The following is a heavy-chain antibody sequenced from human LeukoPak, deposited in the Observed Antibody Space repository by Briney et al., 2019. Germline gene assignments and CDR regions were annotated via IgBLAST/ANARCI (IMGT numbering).Heavy chain of an antibody. V-gene: IGHV3-33*06. Sequence: PGGSLRLSCAASGFTFSSYGMHWVRQAPGKGLEWVAVIWYDGSNKYYADSVKGRFTISRDNSENTLYLQMNSLRAEDTAVYYCAKSRQLERQGGAYFDYWGQGTLVTVSS. J-gene: IGHJ4*02. D-gene: IGHD1-1*01. CDR3: AKSRQLERQGGAYFDY. CDR1: GFTFSSYG. CDR2: IWYDGSNK.